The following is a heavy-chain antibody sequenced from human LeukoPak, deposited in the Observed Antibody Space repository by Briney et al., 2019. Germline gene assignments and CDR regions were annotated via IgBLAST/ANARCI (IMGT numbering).Heavy chain of an antibody. CDR1: GGSISSSSYY. V-gene: IGHV4-61*01. CDR3: ARGAQYSSSWRYYYYYYMDV. CDR2: IYYSGST. D-gene: IGHD6-13*01. Sequence: SETLSLTCTVSGGSISSSSYYWSWIRQPPGKGLEWIGYIYYSGSTNYNPSLKSRVTISVDTSKNQFSLKLSSVTAADTAVYYCARGAQYSSSWRYYYYYYMDVWGKGTTVTVSS. J-gene: IGHJ6*03.